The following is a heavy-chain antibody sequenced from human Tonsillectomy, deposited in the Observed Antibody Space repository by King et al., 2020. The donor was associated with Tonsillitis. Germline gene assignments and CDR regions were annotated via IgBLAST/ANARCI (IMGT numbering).Heavy chain of an antibody. J-gene: IGHJ4*02. Sequence: ITLKESGPTLVKPTQTLTLTCTFSGFSLSTSGVGVGWIRQPPGKALEWLALIYWNDDKRYSPSLKSRLTITKDTPKNQVVLTMTNMDPVDTATYCCAHYKTYDYDSSGYYLSSSPLFCFYYWGQGTLVTVSS. CDR2: IYWNDDK. CDR1: GFSLSTSGVG. CDR3: AHYKTYDYDSSGYYLSSSPLFCFYY. V-gene: IGHV2-5*01. D-gene: IGHD3-22*01.